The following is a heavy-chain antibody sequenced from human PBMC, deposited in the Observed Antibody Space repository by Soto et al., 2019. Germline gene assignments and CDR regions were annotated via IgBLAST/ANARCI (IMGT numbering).Heavy chain of an antibody. Sequence: PSQTLSLTCAISGDSVTSNSAAWNWISQSPSRGLEWLGRTYYRSKGYNDYAVSVKSRITINPDTSKNQFSLQLNSVTPEDTAVYYCARAPGIAVAGTFDYWGQGTLVTVPQ. CDR2: TYYRSKGYN. V-gene: IGHV6-1*01. CDR1: GDSVTSNSAA. CDR3: ARAPGIAVAGTFDY. J-gene: IGHJ4*02. D-gene: IGHD6-19*01.